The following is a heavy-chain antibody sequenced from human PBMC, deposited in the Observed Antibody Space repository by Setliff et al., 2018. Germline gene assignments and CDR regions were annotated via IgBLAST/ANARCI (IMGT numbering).Heavy chain of an antibody. Sequence: PGESLKISCKGSGYSFTSHWISWVRQMPGKGLEWMGRIDPSDSYTNYSPSFQGHVTISGDKSISTAYLQWSSLKASDTAMYYCARIRRDIVVVVGATPDYYDYMDVWGKGTTVTVSS. V-gene: IGHV5-10-1*01. CDR3: ARIRRDIVVVVGATPDYYDYMDV. D-gene: IGHD2-15*01. CDR2: IDPSDSYT. CDR1: GYSFTSHW. J-gene: IGHJ6*03.